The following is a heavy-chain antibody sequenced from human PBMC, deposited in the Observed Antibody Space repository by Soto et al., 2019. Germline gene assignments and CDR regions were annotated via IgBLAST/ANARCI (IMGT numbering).Heavy chain of an antibody. V-gene: IGHV4-59*01. CDR2: IYSSGYT. J-gene: IGHJ4*02. CDR1: GGSISGYY. Sequence: SETLSLTCTVSGGSISGYYWSWIRQPPGKGLEWIGYIYSSGYTNYNPSLKNRGTISVDTPKKQFFLNLRSVTAADTAVYYCARGGGYNFGIDYWGRGILVTVSS. D-gene: IGHD5-12*01. CDR3: ARGGGYNFGIDY.